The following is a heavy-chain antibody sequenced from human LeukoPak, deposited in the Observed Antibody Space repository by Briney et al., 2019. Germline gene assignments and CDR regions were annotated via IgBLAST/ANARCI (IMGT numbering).Heavy chain of an antibody. D-gene: IGHD3-3*01. Sequence: GGPLRLSCAAFGFNLSSYMMKWVRQAPGKGLEWVSYISSSSNTIFYADSVKGRFTVSRDNAKNSLYLQMISLRAEDTAVYYCARATDFWSGYYPDYWGRGTLVTVSS. CDR3: ARATDFWSGYYPDY. CDR1: GFNLSSYM. CDR2: ISSSSNTI. V-gene: IGHV3-48*04. J-gene: IGHJ4*02.